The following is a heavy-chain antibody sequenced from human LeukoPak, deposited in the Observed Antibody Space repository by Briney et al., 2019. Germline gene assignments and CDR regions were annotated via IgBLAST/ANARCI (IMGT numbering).Heavy chain of an antibody. Sequence: PGGSLRLSCTASGFTLRNYDMHWVRQTTEKGLEWVSGIGTEDDTFYPDSVKGRFTISRENAKNSFYLQMNSLRAGDTAVCYCARGRFVLVPSLERWYFDLWGRGTLVTVSS. CDR2: IGTEDDT. D-gene: IGHD2-8*02. J-gene: IGHJ2*01. V-gene: IGHV3-13*01. CDR1: GFTLRNYD. CDR3: ARGRFVLVPSLERWYFDL.